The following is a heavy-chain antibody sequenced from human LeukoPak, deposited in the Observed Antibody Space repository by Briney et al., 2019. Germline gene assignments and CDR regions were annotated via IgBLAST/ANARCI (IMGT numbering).Heavy chain of an antibody. CDR1: GFTFDEYG. V-gene: IGHV3-20*04. D-gene: IGHD3-10*01. Sequence: GGSLRLSCAASGFTFDEYGMSWVRQAPGKGLEWVSGISWNGGTTGYADSVKGRFTISRDNAKNSLYLQMNSLRAEDTALYYCARGDYYGSGSYYRVLDYWGQGTLVTVSS. CDR3: ARGDYYGSGSYYRVLDY. J-gene: IGHJ4*02. CDR2: ISWNGGTT.